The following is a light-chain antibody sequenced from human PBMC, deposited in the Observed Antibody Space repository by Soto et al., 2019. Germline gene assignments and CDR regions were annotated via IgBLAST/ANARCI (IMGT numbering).Light chain of an antibody. CDR2: EVS. J-gene: IGLJ2*01. V-gene: IGLV2-8*01. CDR1: SSDVGAYGY. CDR3: SSYAGSNNVV. Sequence: QSALTQPPSASGSPGQSVTISCTGTSSDVGAYGYVSWYQQHPGKAPKLMIYEVSKRPSGVPDRFSGSKSGNMASLTVSGLLAEDEAEYYCSSYAGSNNVVFGGGTKLTVL.